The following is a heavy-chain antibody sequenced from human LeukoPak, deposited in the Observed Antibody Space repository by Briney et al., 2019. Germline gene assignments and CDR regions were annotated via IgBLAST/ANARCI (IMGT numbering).Heavy chain of an antibody. CDR2: IRYDGSNK. Sequence: GGSLRLSCVASGFTFSSHWMHWVRQAPGKGLEWVAFIRYDGSNKYYADSVKGRFTISRDNSKNTLYLQMNSLRAEDTAVYYCANGGYCSSTSCYPFPLPPDYWGQGTLVTVSS. CDR1: GFTFSSHW. D-gene: IGHD2-2*01. CDR3: ANGGYCSSTSCYPFPLPPDY. V-gene: IGHV3-30*02. J-gene: IGHJ4*02.